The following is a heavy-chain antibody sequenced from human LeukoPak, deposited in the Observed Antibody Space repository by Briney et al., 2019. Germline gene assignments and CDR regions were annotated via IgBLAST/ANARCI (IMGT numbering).Heavy chain of an antibody. CDR1: GFAFSSYG. Sequence: PGGSLRLSCAASGFAFSSYGMHWVRQAPGKGREWVAVIWYDGSNKYYADSVKGRFTISRDNSKNTLYLQMNSLRAEDTAVYYCAKRGDPKRNFDYWGQGTLVTVSS. CDR2: IWYDGSNK. D-gene: IGHD3-10*01. V-gene: IGHV3-33*06. CDR3: AKRGDPKRNFDY. J-gene: IGHJ4*02.